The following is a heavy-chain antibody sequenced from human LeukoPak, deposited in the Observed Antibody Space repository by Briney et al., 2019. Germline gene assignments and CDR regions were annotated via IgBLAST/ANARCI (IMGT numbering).Heavy chain of an antibody. D-gene: IGHD2-2*01. J-gene: IGHJ4*02. CDR3: AREPDDCSSTGCQSDY. V-gene: IGHV1-69*13. Sequence: ASVKVSCKASGGTFSSYAISWVRQAPGQGLEWMGGIIPIFGTANYAQKFQGRVTITADESTSTAYMELSSLRSEDTAVYYCAREPDDCSSTGCQSDYWGQGTLVTVSS. CDR2: IIPIFGTA. CDR1: GGTFSSYA.